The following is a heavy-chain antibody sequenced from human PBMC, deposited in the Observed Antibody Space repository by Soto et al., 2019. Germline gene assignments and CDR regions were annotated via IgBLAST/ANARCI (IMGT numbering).Heavy chain of an antibody. D-gene: IGHD3-10*01. J-gene: IGHJ4*02. CDR2: ISYDGSNK. Sequence: QVQLVESGGGVVQPGRSLRLSCAASGFTFSSYAMHWVRQAPGKGLEWVAVISYDGSNKYYADSVKGRFTISRDNSKNTLYLQMNSLRAEDTAVYYCARGSYYYGSGSYYKALDYWGQGTLVTVSS. CDR1: GFTFSSYA. CDR3: ARGSYYYGSGSYYKALDY. V-gene: IGHV3-30-3*01.